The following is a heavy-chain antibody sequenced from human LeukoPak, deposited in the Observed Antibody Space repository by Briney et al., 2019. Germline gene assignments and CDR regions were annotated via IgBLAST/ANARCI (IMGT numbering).Heavy chain of an antibody. J-gene: IGHJ4*02. Sequence: PSETLSLTCTVSGGSISSSSYYWGWIRQPPGKGLEWIGSIYYSGGTKYNPSLKSRVTISIDTSKNQFSLKLSSVTAADTAVYYCARDSYGYDSSYYYIDYWGQGTLVTVSS. CDR1: GGSISSSSYY. CDR3: ARDSYGYDSSYYYIDY. CDR2: IYYSGGT. D-gene: IGHD6-13*01. V-gene: IGHV4-39*07.